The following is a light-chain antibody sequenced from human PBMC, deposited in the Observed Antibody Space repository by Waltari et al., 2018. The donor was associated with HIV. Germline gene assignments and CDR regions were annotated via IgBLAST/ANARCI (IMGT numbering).Light chain of an antibody. V-gene: IGLV3-1*01. CDR2: QHT. J-gene: IGLJ2*01. Sequence: SYDLTQPSSMSVSPGQTASIPCSGYDLGDRYVCWYQQRPGRSPVLVIYQHTKRPSGIPERFSGSNSGNTATLTISGTQAMDEADYYCQAFDGRLGDVVFGGGTKLTVL. CDR3: QAFDGRLGDVV. CDR1: DLGDRY.